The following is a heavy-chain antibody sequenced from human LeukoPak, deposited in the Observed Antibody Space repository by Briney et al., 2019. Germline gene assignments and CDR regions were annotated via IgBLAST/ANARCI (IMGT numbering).Heavy chain of an antibody. CDR1: GYTFTSYG. D-gene: IGHD3-10*01. Sequence: ASVKVSCKASGYTFTSYGISWVRQAPGQGLEWMGWISAYNGNTNYAQKLQGRVTMTTDTSTSTAYMELRSLRSDDTAVYYCARDLIWGSGSYYNVVNWFDPWGQGTLVTVSS. V-gene: IGHV1-18*01. CDR3: ARDLIWGSGSYYNVVNWFDP. CDR2: ISAYNGNT. J-gene: IGHJ5*02.